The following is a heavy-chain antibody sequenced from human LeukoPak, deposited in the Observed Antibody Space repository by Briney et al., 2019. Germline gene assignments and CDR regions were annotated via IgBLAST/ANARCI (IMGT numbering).Heavy chain of an antibody. CDR1: GFTLSSYA. D-gene: IGHD2-15*01. CDR3: AKAPVTTCRGAFCYPFDY. CDR2: ISDTGNT. J-gene: IGHJ4*02. V-gene: IGHV3-23*01. Sequence: GGSLRLSCAASGFTLSSYAMSWVRQAPGKGLEWVSAISDTGNTYHADSVTGRFTISRDSSKNTQFLQMNRLRLEDAAVYYCAKAPVTTCRGAFCYPFDYWGLGTLVTVSS.